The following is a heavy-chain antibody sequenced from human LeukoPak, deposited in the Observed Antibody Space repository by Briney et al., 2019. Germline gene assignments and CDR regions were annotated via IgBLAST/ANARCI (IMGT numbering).Heavy chain of an antibody. Sequence: GGSLGLSCAASGFTFSSYGMHWVRQAPGKGLEWVTFIRYDGSNKYHADSVKGRFTISRDNSKNSLYLQMNSLRAEDTALYYCARDSVLIAVAVRGAFDIWGQGTMVTVSS. CDR3: ARDSVLIAVAVRGAFDI. D-gene: IGHD6-19*01. CDR1: GFTFSSYG. V-gene: IGHV3-30*02. CDR2: IRYDGSNK. J-gene: IGHJ3*02.